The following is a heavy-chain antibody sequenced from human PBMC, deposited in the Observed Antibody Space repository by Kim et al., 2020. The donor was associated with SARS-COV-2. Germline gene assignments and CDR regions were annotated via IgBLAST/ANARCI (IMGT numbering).Heavy chain of an antibody. CDR1: GFTFGDYA. CDR3: AKDIGGRYYDSSGHKREYYYGMDV. CDR2: ISWNSGSI. J-gene: IGHJ6*02. Sequence: GGSLRLSCAASGFTFGDYAMHWVRQAPGKGLEWVSGISWNSGSIGYADSVKGRFTISRDNAKNSLYLQMNSLRAEDTALYYCAKDIGGRYYDSSGHKREYYYGMDVWGQGTTVTVSS. V-gene: IGHV3-9*01. D-gene: IGHD3-22*01.